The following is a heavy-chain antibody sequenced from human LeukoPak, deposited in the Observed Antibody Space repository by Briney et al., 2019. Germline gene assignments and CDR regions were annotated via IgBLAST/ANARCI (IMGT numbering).Heavy chain of an antibody. CDR2: IYYSGST. D-gene: IGHD2-21*01. CDR3: ARDRHMGYYYYGMDV. Sequence: PSETLSLTCTVSGGSLSSYYWSWIRQPPGKGLEWIGYIYYSGSTNYNPSLKSRVTISVDTSKNQFSLKLSSVTAADTAVYYCARDRHMGYYYYGMDVWGQGTTVTVSS. J-gene: IGHJ6*02. V-gene: IGHV4-59*01. CDR1: GGSLSSYY.